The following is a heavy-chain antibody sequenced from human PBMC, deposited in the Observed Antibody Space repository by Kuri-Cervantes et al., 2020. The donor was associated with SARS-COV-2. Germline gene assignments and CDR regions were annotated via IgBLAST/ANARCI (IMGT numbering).Heavy chain of an antibody. CDR1: GFTFSSYS. CDR3: ARDRSSNWFSTRVAFDI. V-gene: IGHV3-21*01. Sequence: GESLKISCSASGFTFSSYSIKWVRQAPGKGLEWVSSISSSTSYIYYEDSVKGRFTISRDNAKNSLYLQMNSLRAEDTAIYYCARDRSSNWFSTRVAFDIWGQGTMVTVSS. J-gene: IGHJ3*02. D-gene: IGHD6-13*01. CDR2: ISSSTSYI.